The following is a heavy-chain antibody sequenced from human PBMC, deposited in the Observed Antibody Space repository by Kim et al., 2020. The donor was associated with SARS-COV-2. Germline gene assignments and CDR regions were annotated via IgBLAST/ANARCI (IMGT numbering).Heavy chain of an antibody. D-gene: IGHD2-2*01. V-gene: IGHV3-23*01. CDR1: GFTFDNYP. Sequence: GGSLRLSCAASGFTFDNYPMSWVRQAPGKGLEWVSALSGSGDSTYYADSVKGRFTISRDNSKNTLYLQMNSLRAEDTAVYYCAKAVCGSTSCYHLALDY. CDR2: LSGSGDST. J-gene: IGHJ4*01. CDR3: AKAVCGSTSCYHLALDY.